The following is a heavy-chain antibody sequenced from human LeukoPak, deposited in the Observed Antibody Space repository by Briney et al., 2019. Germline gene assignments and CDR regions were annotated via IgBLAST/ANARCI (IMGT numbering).Heavy chain of an antibody. CDR1: GYSISSGYY. CDR3: ARGRLMYWY. D-gene: IGHD2-15*01. V-gene: IGHV4-38-2*02. CDR2: IYHSGST. Sequence: PSEALSLTCTVSGYSISSGYYWGWIRQPPGKGLEWIGSIYHSGSTYYNPSLKSRVTISVDTSKNQFSLKLSSVTAADTAVYYCARGRLMYWYWGQGTLVTVSS. J-gene: IGHJ4*02.